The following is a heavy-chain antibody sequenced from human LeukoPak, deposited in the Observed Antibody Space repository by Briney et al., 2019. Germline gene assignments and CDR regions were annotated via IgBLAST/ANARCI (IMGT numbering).Heavy chain of an antibody. CDR1: GFTFSSYY. D-gene: IGHD4-17*01. J-gene: IGHJ4*02. Sequence: GGSLRLSCVASGFTFSSYYMSWVRQAPGKGLEWVANIEEDGSERYYVDSMKGRFTISRDNAKNSLYLQMNSLRAEDTAVYYCARDLYGDYFFDYWGQGTLVTVSS. CDR3: ARDLYGDYFFDY. CDR2: IEEDGSER. V-gene: IGHV3-7*01.